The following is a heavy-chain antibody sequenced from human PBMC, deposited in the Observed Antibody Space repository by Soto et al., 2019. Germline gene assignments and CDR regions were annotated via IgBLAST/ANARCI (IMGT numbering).Heavy chain of an antibody. Sequence: PSETLSLTCTVSGGSMSSNYWSWLRQSPGKGLEWIGFVYYGGTHYKPSLESRVNMSVDTPKNQFSLELNSVTAADTAVYYCVSYRGAFYFDHWGQGALGTV. D-gene: IGHD4-4*01. CDR2: VYYGGT. V-gene: IGHV4-59*01. CDR1: GGSMSSNY. CDR3: VSYRGAFYFDH. J-gene: IGHJ4*02.